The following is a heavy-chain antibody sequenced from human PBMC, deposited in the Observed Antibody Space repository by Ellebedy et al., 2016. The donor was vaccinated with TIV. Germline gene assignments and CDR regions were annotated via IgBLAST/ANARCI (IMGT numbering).Heavy chain of an antibody. CDR2: ISGDGGST. D-gene: IGHD5-18*01. Sequence: GESLKISCAASGFTFHEHAMHWVRQAPGKGLECVSLISGDGGSTFYADSVKCRFTISRDNSKNSLYLQMNSLRTEDTALYYCAKRYSYGYSGSDLDYWGQGTLVTVSS. CDR3: AKRYSYGYSGSDLDY. V-gene: IGHV3-43*02. J-gene: IGHJ4*02. CDR1: GFTFHEHA.